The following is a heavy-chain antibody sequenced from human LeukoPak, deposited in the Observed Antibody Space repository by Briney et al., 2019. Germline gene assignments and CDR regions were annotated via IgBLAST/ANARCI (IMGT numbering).Heavy chain of an antibody. Sequence: SETLSLTCAVYGGSFCGYYWSWIRQPPGKGLEWIGEINHSGSTNYNPSLKSRVTISVDTSKNQLSLKLSSVTAADTAVYYCARASLHRRDTFDYWGQGTLVTVSS. J-gene: IGHJ4*02. CDR3: ARASLHRRDTFDY. CDR2: INHSGST. V-gene: IGHV4-34*01. D-gene: IGHD2-21*02. CDR1: GGSFCGYY.